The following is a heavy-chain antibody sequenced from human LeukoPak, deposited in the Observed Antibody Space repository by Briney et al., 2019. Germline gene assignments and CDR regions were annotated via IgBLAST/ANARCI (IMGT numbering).Heavy chain of an antibody. V-gene: IGHV4-31*03. J-gene: IGHJ4*02. Sequence: PSQTLSLTCTVSGGSISSGGYYWSWIRQHPGKGLEWIGYIYYSGSTYYNPSLKSRVTISVDTSKNQFSLKLSSVTAADTAVYYCASMRNYYDSSGNRFDYWGQGTLVTVSS. CDR3: ASMRNYYDSSGNRFDY. CDR2: IYYSGST. CDR1: GGSISSGGYY. D-gene: IGHD3-22*01.